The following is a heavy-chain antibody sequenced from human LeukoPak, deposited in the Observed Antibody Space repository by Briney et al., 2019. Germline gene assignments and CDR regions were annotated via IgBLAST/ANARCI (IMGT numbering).Heavy chain of an antibody. Sequence: GGSLRLSCAASGFLFNNYGMHWVRQAPGKGLEWVANIKQDGSKKSYVDSVKGRFTISRDNAKNSLYLQMNSLRAEDTAIYYCTRVGYIDEGIDYWGQGTLVTVSS. D-gene: IGHD5-24*01. V-gene: IGHV3-7*04. CDR3: TRVGYIDEGIDY. CDR1: GFLFNNYG. CDR2: IKQDGSKK. J-gene: IGHJ4*02.